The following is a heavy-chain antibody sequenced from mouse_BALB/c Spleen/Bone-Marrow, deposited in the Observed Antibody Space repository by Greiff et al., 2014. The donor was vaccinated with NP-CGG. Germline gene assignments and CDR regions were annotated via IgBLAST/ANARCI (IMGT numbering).Heavy chain of an antibody. V-gene: IGHV1-9*01. D-gene: IGHD1-1*01. J-gene: IGHJ1*01. CDR1: GYTFSSYW. CDR2: ILPGSGST. Sequence: QVQLQQSGAELMKPGASVKISCKATGYTFSSYWIEWVKQRPGHGLEWIGEILPGSGSTNYNEKFKGKATFTADTSSNTAYMQLSSLTSEDSAVYYCAGEDGRWYFDGWGAGTTVTVSS. CDR3: AGEDGRWYFDG.